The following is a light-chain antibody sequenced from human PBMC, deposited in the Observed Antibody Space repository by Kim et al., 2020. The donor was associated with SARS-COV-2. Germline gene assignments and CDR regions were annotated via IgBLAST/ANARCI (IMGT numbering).Light chain of an antibody. Sequence: LSLSPGESPPLSCRASQSIGSSLAWYQHKPGQAPRLLIYDAFNRATGIPARFSGSGSGIDFTLTISSLEPEDFAVYYCQQRSNWYTFGQGTRLEIK. CDR1: QSIGSS. CDR3: QQRSNWYT. CDR2: DAF. J-gene: IGKJ2*01. V-gene: IGKV3-11*01.